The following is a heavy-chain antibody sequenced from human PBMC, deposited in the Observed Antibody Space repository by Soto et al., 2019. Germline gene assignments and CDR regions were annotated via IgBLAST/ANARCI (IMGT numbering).Heavy chain of an antibody. CDR2: IYSGGNT. CDR1: GITVSSNY. J-gene: IGHJ4*02. Sequence: EVQLVESGGGLVQPGGSLRLSCPASGITVSSNYMSWVRQAPGKGLEWVSVIYSGGNTDYADSVKGRFTISRDNSKNTLFIQMNSLRAEDSAVHFCARDAGFLDYWGQGTLVTVSS. D-gene: IGHD5-12*01. CDR3: ARDAGFLDY. V-gene: IGHV3-66*01.